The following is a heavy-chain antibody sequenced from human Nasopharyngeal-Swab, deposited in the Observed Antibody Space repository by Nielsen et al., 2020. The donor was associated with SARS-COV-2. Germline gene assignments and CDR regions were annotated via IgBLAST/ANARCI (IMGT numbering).Heavy chain of an antibody. CDR3: ARDAHNGQPYYYYGMHV. Sequence: ASSQVSCNTSGYTFTSYGIIWVLQAPGQGLEWMGWISAYNGNTNSAQKPQARVTMTTDTSTNTAYMDLRSLRSDDTAVYYCARDAHNGQPYYYYGMHVWGQGTTVTVSS. J-gene: IGHJ6*02. CDR1: GYTFTSYG. D-gene: IGHD2-8*01. V-gene: IGHV1-18*01. CDR2: ISAYNGNT.